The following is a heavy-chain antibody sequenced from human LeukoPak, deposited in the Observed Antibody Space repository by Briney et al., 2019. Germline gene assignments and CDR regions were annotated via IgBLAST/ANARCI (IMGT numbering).Heavy chain of an antibody. D-gene: IGHD1-26*01. Sequence: GGSLRLSCAASRFTFSSYGMYWVRQAPGKGLEWVSYISSSGSTIYYADSVKGRFTISRDNAKNSLYLQMNSLRAEDTAVYYCARGGSGSYYYYYYMDVWGKGTTVTVSS. CDR2: ISSSGSTI. J-gene: IGHJ6*03. V-gene: IGHV3-48*04. CDR1: RFTFSSYG. CDR3: ARGGSGSYYYYYYMDV.